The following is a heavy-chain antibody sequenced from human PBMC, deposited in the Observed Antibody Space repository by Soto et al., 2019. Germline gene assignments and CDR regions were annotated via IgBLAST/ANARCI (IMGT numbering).Heavy chain of an antibody. Sequence: QDQLVQSGVEVKKPGASVKVSCKASGYSFTNYGITWVRQAPGQGFEWMGWISAYNGNTNYAQKFQGRVTMTTDASTSTAYLELRSPGSDDTAVYYCARDRGVAPPVAGNTHYYYYMDVWGKGTTVTVSS. CDR1: GYSFTNYG. D-gene: IGHD6-19*01. V-gene: IGHV1-18*01. J-gene: IGHJ6*03. CDR3: ARDRGVAPPVAGNTHYYYYMDV. CDR2: ISAYNGNT.